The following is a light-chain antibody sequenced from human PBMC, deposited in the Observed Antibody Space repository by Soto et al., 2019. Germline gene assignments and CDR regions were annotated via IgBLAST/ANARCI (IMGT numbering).Light chain of an antibody. CDR3: GSMV. J-gene: IGLJ2*01. Sequence: QSALTQPASVSGSPGQSITISCTGTSSDVATYNLVSWYQQRPGTAPQLIIYEVTKRPSGVSTRFSGSQSGNTASLTISGLQADDEADYYCGSMVFGGGTKLTVL. CDR2: EVT. CDR1: SSDVATYNL. V-gene: IGLV2-23*02.